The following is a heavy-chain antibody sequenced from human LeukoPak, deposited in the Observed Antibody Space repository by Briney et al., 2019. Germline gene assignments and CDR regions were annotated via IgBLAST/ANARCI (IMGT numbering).Heavy chain of an antibody. V-gene: IGHV3-23*01. D-gene: IGHD4-17*01. Sequence: GSLTLSCAAAGFSFSKYAMSWVSQAPGKGLEWVSAISGRDGNTLYADSVKGRFTISRDNSKNTLSLQMNNLRAEDTALYYCARDASVPYGITDWGQGTLVTVSS. J-gene: IGHJ4*02. CDR3: ARDASVPYGITD. CDR1: GFSFSKYA. CDR2: ISGRDGNT.